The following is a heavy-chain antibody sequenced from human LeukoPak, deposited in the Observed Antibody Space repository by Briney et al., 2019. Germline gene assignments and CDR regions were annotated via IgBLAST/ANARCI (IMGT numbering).Heavy chain of an antibody. Sequence: PGGSLRLSCAASGLTFSSYAMSWVRQAPGKGLEWVSVIYSGGSTYYADSVKGRFTISRDNSKNTLYLQMNSLRAEDTAVYYCAIIAAAGEGYFDYWGQGTLVTVSS. CDR2: IYSGGST. CDR1: GLTFSSYA. J-gene: IGHJ4*02. CDR3: AIIAAAGEGYFDY. D-gene: IGHD6-13*01. V-gene: IGHV3-53*01.